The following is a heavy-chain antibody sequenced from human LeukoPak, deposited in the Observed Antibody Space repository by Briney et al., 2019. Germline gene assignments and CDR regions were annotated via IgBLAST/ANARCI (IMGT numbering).Heavy chain of an antibody. CDR2: IYHSGST. V-gene: IGHV4-38-2*02. D-gene: IGHD6-13*01. CDR1: GYSISSGYY. CDR3: ARQAGYYYYYYMDV. Sequence: SETLSLTCTVSGYSISSGYYWGWIRQSPGQGLEWIGSIYHSGSTYYNPSLKSRVTISVDTSKNQFSLKLSSVTAADTAVYYCARQAGYYYYYYMDVWGKGTTVTVSS. J-gene: IGHJ6*03.